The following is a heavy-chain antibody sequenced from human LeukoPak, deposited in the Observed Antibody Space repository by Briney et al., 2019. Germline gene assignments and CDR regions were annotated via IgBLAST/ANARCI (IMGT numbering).Heavy chain of an antibody. CDR2: INPNSGGT. CDR1: GYTFTSYG. CDR3: AREEYSYSDY. Sequence: GASVKVSCKASGYTFTSYGISWVRQAPGQGLEWMGWINPNSGGTNYAQKFQGRVTMTRDTSISTAYMELSRLRSDDTAVYYCAREEYSYSDYWGQGTLVTVSS. D-gene: IGHD5-18*01. J-gene: IGHJ4*02. V-gene: IGHV1-2*02.